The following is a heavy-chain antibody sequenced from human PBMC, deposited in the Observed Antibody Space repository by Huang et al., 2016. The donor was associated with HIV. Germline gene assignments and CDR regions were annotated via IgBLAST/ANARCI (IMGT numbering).Heavy chain of an antibody. V-gene: IGHV3-73*02. Sequence: EVQLVESGGGLVQPGGSLKLSCAASGFSFSGPDMHWVRQASGKGLEWVARMRSKANNYATAYAESVKGRFIISRDDSKNTAYLQMNSLKTGDTAVYYCSAQGVEMATITDYWGQGTLVTVSS. CDR1: GFSFSGPD. D-gene: IGHD5-12*01. CDR3: SAQGVEMATITDY. CDR2: MRSKANNYAT. J-gene: IGHJ4*02.